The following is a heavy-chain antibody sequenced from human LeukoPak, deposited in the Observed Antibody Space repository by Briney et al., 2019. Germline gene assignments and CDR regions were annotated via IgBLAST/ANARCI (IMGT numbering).Heavy chain of an antibody. J-gene: IGHJ3*02. D-gene: IGHD5-24*01. CDR1: GYTFTNSY. CDR2: INPDGGNT. CDR3: ARIRDGYNDAYDI. V-gene: IGHV1-46*01. Sequence: ASVKVSCKASGYTFTNSYIHWVRQAPGQVLEWMGLINPDGGNTNYAQNFQGRLTLTRDTSTSTVYMELSSLRSEDTAIYYCARIRDGYNDAYDIWGQGTVVTVPS.